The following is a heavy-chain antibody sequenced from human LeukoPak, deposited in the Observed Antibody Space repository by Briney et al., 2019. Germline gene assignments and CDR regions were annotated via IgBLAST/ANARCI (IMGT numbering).Heavy chain of an antibody. V-gene: IGHV3-23*01. CDR1: GFTFSSYA. CDR2: IGGSGSST. Sequence: GGSLRLSCAASGFTFSSYAMSWVRQAPGKGLEWVSAIGGSGSSTNYADSVKGRFTISRDNSKNTLYLQMDSLRAEDTAVYYCASYSDYQYYYYYGMDVWGQGTTVTVSS. D-gene: IGHD4-11*01. J-gene: IGHJ6*02. CDR3: ASYSDYQYYYYYGMDV.